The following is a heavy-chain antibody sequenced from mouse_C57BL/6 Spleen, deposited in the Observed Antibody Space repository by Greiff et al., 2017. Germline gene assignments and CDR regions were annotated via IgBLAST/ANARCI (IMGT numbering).Heavy chain of an antibody. CDR2: ISYDGSN. Sequence: VQLQQSGPGLVKPSQSLSLTCSVTGYSITSGYYWNWIRQFPGNKLEWMGYISYDGSNNYNPSLKNRISITRDTSKNQFFLKLNSVTTEDTATYYCAREGYSNYVVDYWGQGTTLTVSS. CDR3: AREGYSNYVVDY. J-gene: IGHJ2*01. CDR1: GYSITSGYY. V-gene: IGHV3-6*01. D-gene: IGHD2-5*01.